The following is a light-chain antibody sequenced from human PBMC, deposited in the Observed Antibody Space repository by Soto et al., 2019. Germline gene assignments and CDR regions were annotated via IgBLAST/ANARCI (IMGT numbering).Light chain of an antibody. CDR3: QQYNNWPPWT. J-gene: IGKJ1*01. CDR2: GAS. CDR1: QRVNSN. Sequence: EMVMTQSPATLSVSPGERATLSCRASQRVNSNLAWYQQKPGQAPRLLIYGASTRATGIPARFSGSGSGTEFTLTISSLQSEDFAVYYCQQYNNWPPWTFGQGTKVEIK. V-gene: IGKV3-15*01.